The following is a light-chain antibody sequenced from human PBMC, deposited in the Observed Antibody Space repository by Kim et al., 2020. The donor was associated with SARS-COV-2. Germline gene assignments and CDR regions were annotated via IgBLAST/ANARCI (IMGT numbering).Light chain of an antibody. Sequence: DIQMTQSPTSVSVSVGDRVTITCRASQDISTWLAWYQQKPGKSPKLLIYSASTLQSGVPSRFSGSGSGTDFTLTISNLQPEDLATYYCQQADTFPHTFGGGAKVDIK. CDR3: QQADTFPHT. CDR1: QDISTW. CDR2: SAS. V-gene: IGKV1-12*01. J-gene: IGKJ4*01.